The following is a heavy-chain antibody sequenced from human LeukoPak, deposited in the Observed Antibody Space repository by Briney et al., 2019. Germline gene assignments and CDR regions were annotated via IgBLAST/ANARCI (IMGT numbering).Heavy chain of an antibody. J-gene: IGHJ4*02. D-gene: IGHD3-22*01. CDR1: GGSISSYY. Sequence: SETLSLTCTVSGGSISSYYWSWIRQPAGKGLEWIGRIYTSGSTNYNPSLKSRVTTSVDTSKNQFSLKMSSVTAADTAVYYCARGCSYYYDSSGYYQAKGFDYWGQGTLVTVSS. CDR3: ARGCSYYYDSSGYYQAKGFDY. V-gene: IGHV4-4*07. CDR2: IYTSGST.